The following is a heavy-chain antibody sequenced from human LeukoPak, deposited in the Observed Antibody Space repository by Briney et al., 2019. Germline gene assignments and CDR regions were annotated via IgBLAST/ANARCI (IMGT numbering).Heavy chain of an antibody. V-gene: IGHV1-18*01. CDR1: GYTFTSYG. Sequence: ASVKVSCKASGYTFTSYGISWVRQAPGQGLEWMGWISAYNGNTNYAQKLQGRVTMTTDTSTSTAYMELRSLRSDDTAVYYCAREHYDILTGYQTNAFDIWGQGTMVTVSS. J-gene: IGHJ3*02. CDR3: AREHYDILTGYQTNAFDI. CDR2: ISAYNGNT. D-gene: IGHD3-9*01.